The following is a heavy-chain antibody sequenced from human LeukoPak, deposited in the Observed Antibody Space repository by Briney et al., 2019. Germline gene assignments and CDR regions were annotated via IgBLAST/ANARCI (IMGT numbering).Heavy chain of an antibody. J-gene: IGHJ4*02. CDR3: ARGGSLGY. CDR2: ISSSGSAI. V-gene: IGHV3-48*03. D-gene: IGHD6-19*01. Sequence: GGSLRLSCAASGFIFSSYEMNWVRQAPGKGLEWVSKISSSGSAIYYADSVKGRFTISRDNAKSTLYLRMSSLRAEDTAVYYCARGGSLGYWGQGTLVTVSS. CDR1: GFIFSSYE.